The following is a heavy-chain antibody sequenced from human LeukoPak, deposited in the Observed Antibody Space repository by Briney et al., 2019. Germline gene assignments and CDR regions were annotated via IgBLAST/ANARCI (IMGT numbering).Heavy chain of an antibody. Sequence: GGSLRLSCAASGFNFSSYGMHLVRQAPGKGLEYVSAISSNGGSTYYANSVKGRFTISRDNSKNTLYLQMGSLRAEDMAVYYCARSWIAYYYDSSGYCDYWGQGTLVTVSS. CDR2: ISSNGGST. CDR3: ARSWIAYYYDSSGYCDY. J-gene: IGHJ4*02. CDR1: GFNFSSYG. V-gene: IGHV3-64*01. D-gene: IGHD3-22*01.